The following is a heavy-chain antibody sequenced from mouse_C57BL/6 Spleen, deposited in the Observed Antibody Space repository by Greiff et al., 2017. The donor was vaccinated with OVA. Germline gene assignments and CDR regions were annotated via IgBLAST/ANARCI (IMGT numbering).Heavy chain of an antibody. CDR3: TRRSVGDY. CDR1: GYTFTDYE. J-gene: IGHJ4*01. V-gene: IGHV1-15*01. CDR2: IDPETGGT. Sequence: VKLVESGAELVRPGASVTLSCKASGYTFTDYEMHWVKQTPVHGLEWIGVIDPETGGTAYNQKFKGKAILTADKSSSTAYMELRSLASEDSAVYYCTRRSVGDYWGQGTSVTVSS.